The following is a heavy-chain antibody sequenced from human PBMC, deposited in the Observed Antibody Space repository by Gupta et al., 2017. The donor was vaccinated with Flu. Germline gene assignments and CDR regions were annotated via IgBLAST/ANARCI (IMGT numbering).Heavy chain of an antibody. Sequence: QVQLQDSGPGLVKPSQTLSLTCSGPGASISSYFSTCLRPPPGKGLEWIGYIYYSGTTNYNPSLKSRVTMSLDPSKNQFALRLSSVAPADTAVYYCARASRGDDDVRALWYFDLWGRGTLVTVSS. J-gene: IGHJ2*01. V-gene: IGHV4-59*13. D-gene: IGHD3-22*01. CDR2: IYYSGTT. CDR3: ARASRGDDDVRALWYFDL. CDR1: GASISSYF.